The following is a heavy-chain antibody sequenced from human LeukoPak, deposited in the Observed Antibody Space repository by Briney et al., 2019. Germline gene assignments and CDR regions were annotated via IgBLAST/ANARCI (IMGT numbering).Heavy chain of an antibody. V-gene: IGHV3-9*01. D-gene: IGHD6-19*01. CDR1: GFTFDDYA. CDR2: ISWNSGSI. J-gene: IGHJ6*02. CDR3: AKVRKDSSGGGEYYYGMDV. Sequence: GGSLRLSCAASGFTFDDYAMHWVRQAPGKGLEWVSGISWNSGSIGYADSVKGRFTISRDNAKNSLYLQMNSLRAEDTALYYCAKVRKDSSGGGEYYYGMDVWGQGTTVTVSS.